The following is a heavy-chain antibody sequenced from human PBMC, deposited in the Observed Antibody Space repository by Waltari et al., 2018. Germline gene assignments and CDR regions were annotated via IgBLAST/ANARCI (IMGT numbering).Heavy chain of an antibody. Sequence: QVQLVQSGAEVKKPGASVKVSCKASGYTFTGYYMHWVRQAPGQGLEWMGRINPNRGGTNYAQKFQGRVTMTRDTSISTAYMELSRLRSDDTAVYYCARRGVAGSWYGDAFDIWGQGTMVTVSS. J-gene: IGHJ3*02. CDR1: GYTFTGYY. CDR3: ARRGVAGSWYGDAFDI. CDR2: INPNRGGT. D-gene: IGHD6-13*01. V-gene: IGHV1-2*06.